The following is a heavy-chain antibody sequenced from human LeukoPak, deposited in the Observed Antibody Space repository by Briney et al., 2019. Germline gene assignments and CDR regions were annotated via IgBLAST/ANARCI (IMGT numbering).Heavy chain of an antibody. CDR1: GFTFSSYA. CDR3: VKDLRGTLSSRGPFEY. Sequence: GGSLRLSCAASGFTFSSYAMSWVRQAPEKGLEWVSAISGNGDITYYADTVKGRFSGSRDNSKNTPYLQLNSLRAEDTAVYYCVKDLRGTLSSRGPFEYWGQGTLVTVSS. D-gene: IGHD1-1*01. V-gene: IGHV3-23*01. CDR2: ISGNGDIT. J-gene: IGHJ4*02.